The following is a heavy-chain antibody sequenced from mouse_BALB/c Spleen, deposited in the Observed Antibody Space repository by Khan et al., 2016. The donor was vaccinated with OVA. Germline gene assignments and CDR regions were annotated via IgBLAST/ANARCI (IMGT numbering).Heavy chain of an antibody. D-gene: IGHD4-1*01. CDR2: INTYTGEP. J-gene: IGHJ4*01. Sequence: QIQLVQSGPELKKPGETVKISCKASGYTFTNNGMNWVKQNPGKGLKWMGWINTYTGEPTYVNDFKGRFAFSLETSATTAYLQINNLKNVDTATYFCARVGYAGTMDYWGQGTSVTVSS. V-gene: IGHV9-3-1*01. CDR1: GYTFTNNG. CDR3: ARVGYAGTMDY.